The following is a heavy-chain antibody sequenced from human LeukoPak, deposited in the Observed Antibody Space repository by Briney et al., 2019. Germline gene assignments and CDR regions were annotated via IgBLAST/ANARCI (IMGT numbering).Heavy chain of an antibody. V-gene: IGHV3-7*01. J-gene: IGHJ4*02. CDR2: IKQDGSEK. CDR3: ARDPARFGSGYYDY. D-gene: IGHD3-22*01. Sequence: PGGSLRLSCAASGFTFSSYWMSWGRQAPGKGLEWVANIKQDGSEKYYVDSVKGRFTISRDNAKNSLYLQMNSMRAEDTAVYYCARDPARFGSGYYDYWGQGTLVTVSS. CDR1: GFTFSSYW.